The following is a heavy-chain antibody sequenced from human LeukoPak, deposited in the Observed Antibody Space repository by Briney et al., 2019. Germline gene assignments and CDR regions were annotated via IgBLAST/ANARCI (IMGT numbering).Heavy chain of an antibody. D-gene: IGHD5-18*01. CDR3: ARHHRPVDTAMVNHWPFDY. V-gene: IGHV5-51*01. Sequence: GESLKISCKGSGYSFTSYWIGWVRQMPGKGLEWMGIIYPGDSDTRYSPSFQGQVTISADKSISTAYLQWSSLKASDTAMYYCARHHRPVDTAMVNHWPFDYWGQGTLVTVSS. J-gene: IGHJ4*02. CDR2: IYPGDSDT. CDR1: GYSFTSYW.